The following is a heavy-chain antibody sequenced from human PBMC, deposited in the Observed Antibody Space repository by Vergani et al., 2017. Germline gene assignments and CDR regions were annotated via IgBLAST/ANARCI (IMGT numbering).Heavy chain of an antibody. CDR3: ARHTTYTDS. CDR1: EYSFGNYW. J-gene: IGHJ4*02. Sequence: EVELVQSGPEMRKPGESLKIFCKGSEYSFGNYWIGWVRQMPGKGLEWMGIIYPADSDTRYSPSFQGQVTISAGKSISTAFLQWDSLKASDTALYYCARHTTYTDSWGQGTLVTVSS. V-gene: IGHV5-51*01. CDR2: IYPADSDT. D-gene: IGHD1-1*01.